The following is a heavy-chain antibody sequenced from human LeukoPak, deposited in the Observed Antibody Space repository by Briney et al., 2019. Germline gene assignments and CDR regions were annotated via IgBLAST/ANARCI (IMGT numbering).Heavy chain of an antibody. V-gene: IGHV4-38-2*02. Sequence: PSETLSLTCTVSGYSISSGYYWGWIRQPPGKGLEWIGSIYHSGSTYYNPSLKSRVTISVDTSKNQFSLKLSSVTAADTAVYYCARADEEGWGTFDYWGQGTLVTVSS. CDR2: IYHSGST. CDR1: GYSISSGYY. CDR3: ARADEEGWGTFDY. D-gene: IGHD7-27*01. J-gene: IGHJ4*02.